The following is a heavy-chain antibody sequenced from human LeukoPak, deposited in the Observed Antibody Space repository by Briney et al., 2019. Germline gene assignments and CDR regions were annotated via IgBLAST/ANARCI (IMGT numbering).Heavy chain of an antibody. D-gene: IGHD6-19*01. J-gene: IGHJ5*02. CDR3: ARETDSSGWEEYHNWFDP. CDR1: GYTFTSYG. CDR2: ISAYNGNT. V-gene: IGHV1-18*01. Sequence: GASVKVSCKASGYTFTSYGISWVRQAPGQGLEWMGWISAYNGNTNYAQKLQGRVTMTTDTSTSTAYMELRSLRSDDTAVYYCARETDSSGWEEYHNWFDPWGQGTLVTVSS.